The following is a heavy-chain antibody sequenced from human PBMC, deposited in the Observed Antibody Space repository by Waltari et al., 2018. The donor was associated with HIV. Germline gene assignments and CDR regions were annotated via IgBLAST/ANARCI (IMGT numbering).Heavy chain of an antibody. CDR1: GYTFTGHY. V-gene: IGHV1-2*02. CDR2: ISPNNGDT. Sequence: QVRLVQSGTEVREPGASVKVSCKAFGYTFTGHYIHWVRQAPGQGLEWMGWISPNNGDTKYAQKSQDRVNINRGTSIHTVYMGLRRVRSDDPAAYYCAGGSGFWSGSWFSGLDVWGQGTTVTVSS. D-gene: IGHD3-3*01. CDR3: AGGSGFWSGSWFSGLDV. J-gene: IGHJ6*02.